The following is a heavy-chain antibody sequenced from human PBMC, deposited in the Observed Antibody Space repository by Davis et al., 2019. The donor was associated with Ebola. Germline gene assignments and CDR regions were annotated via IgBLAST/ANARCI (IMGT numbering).Heavy chain of an antibody. V-gene: IGHV1-8*01. J-gene: IGHJ6*04. CDR3: ARDRGTMVRGGYYV. Sequence: ASVKVSCKASGYTFTGYDINWVRQATGQGLEWMGWMNPNSGNTGYAQKFQGRVTITADESTSTAYMELSSLRSEDTAVYYCARDRGTMVRGGYYVWGKGTTVTVSS. D-gene: IGHD3-10*01. CDR1: GYTFTGYD. CDR2: MNPNSGNT.